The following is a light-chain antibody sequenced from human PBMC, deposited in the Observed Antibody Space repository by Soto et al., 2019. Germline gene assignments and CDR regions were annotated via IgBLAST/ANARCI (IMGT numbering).Light chain of an antibody. CDR1: SVYIGSYNR. Sequence: QSALTQPASLSGSPGQSITISCTGTSVYIGSYNRVSWYQQHPGKAPKPIIYEVTDRPSGVSNRFSGSKSGNTASLTISGLQAEDEAEYYCSSYTNINTRACVFGTGTKVTVL. CDR3: SSYTNINTRACV. V-gene: IGLV2-14*01. J-gene: IGLJ1*01. CDR2: EVT.